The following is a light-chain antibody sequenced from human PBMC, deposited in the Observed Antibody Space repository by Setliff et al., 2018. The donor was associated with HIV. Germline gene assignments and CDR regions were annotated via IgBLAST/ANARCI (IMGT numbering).Light chain of an antibody. Sequence: QSALAQPRSVSGSPGQSVAISCTGTSSDVGSYNYVSWYQQHPGKAPKLMIYDVTKRPSGVPDRFSGSKSGNTASLTISGLQAEDAADYYCCSYAPIDTWIFGGGTKVTVL. CDR3: CSYAPIDTWI. CDR1: SSDVGSYNY. CDR2: DVT. J-gene: IGLJ2*01. V-gene: IGLV2-11*01.